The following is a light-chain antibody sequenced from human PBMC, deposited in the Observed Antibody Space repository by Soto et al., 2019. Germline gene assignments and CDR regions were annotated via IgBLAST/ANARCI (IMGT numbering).Light chain of an antibody. Sequence: DSQMTQYPSTLSASVGDRVTITCRASQSISTWLAWYQQKPGKAPKILISKASTLQSGVPPRFSGSGSGTEFTLTICSLQPDDFATYYCQQYESYPMTFGGGTKVEIK. CDR1: QSISTW. CDR3: QQYESYPMT. CDR2: KAS. V-gene: IGKV1-5*03. J-gene: IGKJ4*01.